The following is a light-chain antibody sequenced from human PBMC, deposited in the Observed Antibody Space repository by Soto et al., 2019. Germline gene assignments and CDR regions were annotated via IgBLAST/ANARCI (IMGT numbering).Light chain of an antibody. CDR1: QSISSW. CDR3: QQYNSYSRT. Sequence: DLQVPQSPSTLSASVGDRVTITCRASQSISSWLAWYQQKPGKAPKLLIYDASSLESGVPSRFSGSGSGTEFTLTISSLQPDDFATYYCQQYNSYSRTFGQGTKV. CDR2: DAS. J-gene: IGKJ1*01. V-gene: IGKV1-5*01.